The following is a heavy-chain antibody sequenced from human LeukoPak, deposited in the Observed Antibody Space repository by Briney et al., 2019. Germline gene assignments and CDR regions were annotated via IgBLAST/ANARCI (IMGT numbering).Heavy chain of an antibody. V-gene: IGHV3-30*04. CDR1: GFTFSSYA. Sequence: PGGSLRLSCAASGFTFSSYAMHWVGQAPGKGLEWVAVISYDGSNKYYADSVKGRFTISRDNSKNTLYLQMNSLRAEDTAVYYCARDLIAAAGAGLDYWGQGTLVTVSS. CDR2: ISYDGSNK. D-gene: IGHD6-13*01. CDR3: ARDLIAAAGAGLDY. J-gene: IGHJ4*02.